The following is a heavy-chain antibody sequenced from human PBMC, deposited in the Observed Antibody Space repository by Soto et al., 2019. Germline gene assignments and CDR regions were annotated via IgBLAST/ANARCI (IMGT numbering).Heavy chain of an antibody. D-gene: IGHD2-2*01. V-gene: IGHV3-49*03. Sequence: GGSLRLSCTASGFTFGDYVMSWFRQAPGKGLEWVGFIRRKADGGTTDFAASVKGRFTISRDESERIAYLQMNSLKTEDTGLYYCTSCATSTCYGGTGLFDLWGRGTLVTVSS. J-gene: IGHJ2*01. CDR1: GFTFGDYV. CDR2: IRRKADGGTT. CDR3: TSCATSTCYGGTGLFDL.